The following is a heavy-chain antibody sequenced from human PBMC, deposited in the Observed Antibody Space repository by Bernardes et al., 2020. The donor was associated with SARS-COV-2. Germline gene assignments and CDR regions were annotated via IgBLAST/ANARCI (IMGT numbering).Heavy chain of an antibody. V-gene: IGHV3-33*01. CDR2: IWYDGSNK. CDR1: GFTFSSYG. J-gene: IGHJ6*02. CDR3: ARDTYYYDSSGYYYILALDGMDV. Sequence: GGSLRLSCAASGFTFSSYGMHWVRQAPGKGLEWVAVIWYDGSNKYYADSVKGRFTISRDNSKNTLYLQMNSLRAEDTAVYYCARDTYYYDSSGYYYILALDGMDVWGQGTTVTVSS. D-gene: IGHD3-22*01.